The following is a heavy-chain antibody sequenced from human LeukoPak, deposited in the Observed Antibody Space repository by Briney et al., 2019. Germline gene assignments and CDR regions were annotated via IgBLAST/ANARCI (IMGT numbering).Heavy chain of an antibody. CDR2: IYYSGST. Sequence: SQTLSLTCTVSGGFISSAGYYWSWIRQHPGKGLEWIGYIYYSGSTFFNPSLKSRITISVDTSKNQFSLKLSSVTATDTAVYHCARDCSGGSCYGAFDIWGQGTMVTASS. CDR3: ARDCSGGSCYGAFDI. CDR1: GGFISSAGYY. D-gene: IGHD2-15*01. V-gene: IGHV4-31*03. J-gene: IGHJ3*02.